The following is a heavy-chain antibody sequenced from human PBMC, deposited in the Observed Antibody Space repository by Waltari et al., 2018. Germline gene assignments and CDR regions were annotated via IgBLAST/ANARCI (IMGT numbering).Heavy chain of an antibody. J-gene: IGHJ4*02. CDR1: GGSLDRDY. Sequence: VQLQESGSGLVKPSETLSLSCTFSGGSLDRDYWSWILQPPGKGLEWIAYIYNSGSTNYNPSLRSRVTISADTSKNQFSLQLNSVTAADTAMYYCARSGYYEFFDHWGQGILVTVSS. CDR2: IYNSGST. CDR3: ARSGYYEFFDH. V-gene: IGHV4-59*01. D-gene: IGHD3-22*01.